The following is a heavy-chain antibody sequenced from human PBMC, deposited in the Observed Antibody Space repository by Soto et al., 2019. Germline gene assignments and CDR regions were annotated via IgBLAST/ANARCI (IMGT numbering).Heavy chain of an antibody. J-gene: IGHJ6*02. Sequence: GESLKISCKGSGYSFTSYWISWVRQMPGKGLEWMGRIDPSDSYTNYSPSFQGHVTISADKSISTAYLQWSSLKASDTAMYYCASRLATVTTYYYYGMDVWGQGTTVTVS. D-gene: IGHD4-17*01. CDR1: GYSFTSYW. CDR2: IDPSDSYT. CDR3: ASRLATVTTYYYYGMDV. V-gene: IGHV5-10-1*01.